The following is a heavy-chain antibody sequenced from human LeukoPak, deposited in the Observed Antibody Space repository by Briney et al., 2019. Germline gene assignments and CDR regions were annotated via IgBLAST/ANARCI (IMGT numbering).Heavy chain of an antibody. CDR1: GGTFSSYA. J-gene: IGHJ4*02. D-gene: IGHD1-20*01. V-gene: IGHV1-69*04. CDR3: ARDQTRITGLFDY. Sequence: SVKVSCKASGGTFSSYAISWVRQAPGQGLEWMGRIIPIFGIANYAQKFQGRVTITADKSTSTAYMELSSLRSEDTAVYHCARDQTRITGLFDYWGQGTLVTVSS. CDR2: IIPIFGIA.